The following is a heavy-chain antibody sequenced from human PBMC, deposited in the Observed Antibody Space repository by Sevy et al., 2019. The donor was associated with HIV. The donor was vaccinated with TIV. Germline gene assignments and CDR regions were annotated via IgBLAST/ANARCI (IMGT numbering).Heavy chain of an antibody. J-gene: IGHJ3*02. CDR2: ISGSGGSK. Sequence: GGSLRLSCAASGFTFSSYAMSWVRQAPGKGLEWVSAISGSGGSKYYTDSVKGRFTISRANSKNTLYLQMNSLRAEDTAVYYCATSQAYYYDSSGYPDAFDIWGQGTMVTVSS. V-gene: IGHV3-23*01. CDR1: GFTFSSYA. D-gene: IGHD3-22*01. CDR3: ATSQAYYYDSSGYPDAFDI.